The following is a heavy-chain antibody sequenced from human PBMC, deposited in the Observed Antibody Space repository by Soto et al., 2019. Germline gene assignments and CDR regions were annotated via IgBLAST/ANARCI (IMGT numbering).Heavy chain of an antibody. D-gene: IGHD3-16*01. CDR2: ISGSGGST. CDR1: GFTFSSYA. J-gene: IGHJ3*02. CDR3: AKFYYVAEPRADTLDI. Sequence: GGSLRLSCAASGFTFSSYAMSWVRQAPGKGLEWVSAISGSGGSTYYADSVKGRFTISRDNSKNTVYLQMNSLRAEDTALYYCAKFYYVAEPRADTLDIWGQGTLVTVS. V-gene: IGHV3-23*01.